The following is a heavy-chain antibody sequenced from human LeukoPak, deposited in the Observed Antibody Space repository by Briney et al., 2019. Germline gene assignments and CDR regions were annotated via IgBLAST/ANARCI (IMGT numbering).Heavy chain of an antibody. V-gene: IGHV1-69*13. CDR2: IIPIFGTA. CDR3: ARNSGYDLYYFDY. D-gene: IGHD5-12*01. CDR1: GGAFSSYA. Sequence: SVKVSCKASGGAFSSYAISWVRQAPGQGLEWMGGIIPIFGTANYAQKFQGRVTITADESTSTAYMELSSLRSEDTAVYYCARNSGYDLYYFDYWGQGTLVTVSS. J-gene: IGHJ4*02.